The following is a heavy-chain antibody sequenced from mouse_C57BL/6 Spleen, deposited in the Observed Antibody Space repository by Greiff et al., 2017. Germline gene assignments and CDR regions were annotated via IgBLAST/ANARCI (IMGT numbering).Heavy chain of an antibody. CDR1: GYAFSSYW. Sequence: VQLQQSGAELVKPGASVKISCKASGYAFSSYWMNWVKQRPGKGLEWIGQIYPGDGDTNYNGMFKGKATLTADKSSSTAYMQLSSLTAEDSAVYFCARYGYDYDVDYWGKGTTLTVSS. J-gene: IGHJ2*01. V-gene: IGHV1-80*01. CDR3: ARYGYDYDVDY. D-gene: IGHD2-4*01. CDR2: IYPGDGDT.